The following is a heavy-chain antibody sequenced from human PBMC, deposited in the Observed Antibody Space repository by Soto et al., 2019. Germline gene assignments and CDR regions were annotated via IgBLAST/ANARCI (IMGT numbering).Heavy chain of an antibody. Sequence: KTSETLSLTCTVSGGSLSSGGYYCSWLRQHPGKGLEWIGYIYYSGNTYYNPSLKSRVAMSVDTSKNQFSLKLSSVTAADTAVYYCARAVGIRGISITDVDYHFYVMDVWGQGTTVTVSS. CDR1: GGSLSSGGYY. CDR3: ARAVGIRGISITDVDYHFYVMDV. J-gene: IGHJ6*02. CDR2: IYYSGNT. V-gene: IGHV4-31*03. D-gene: IGHD3-10*01.